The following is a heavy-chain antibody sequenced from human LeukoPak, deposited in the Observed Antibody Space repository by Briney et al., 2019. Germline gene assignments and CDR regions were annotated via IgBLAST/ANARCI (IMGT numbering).Heavy chain of an antibody. J-gene: IGHJ4*02. CDR2: ISYDGSNK. CDR3: AKDGGCSSTSRSGNFDY. Sequence: PGGSLRLSCAASGFTFSSYGMHWVRQAPGKGLEWVAVISYDGSNKYYADSVKGRFTISRDNSKNTLYLQMNSLRAEDTAVYYCAKDGGCSSTSRSGNFDYWGQGTLVTVSS. D-gene: IGHD2-2*01. V-gene: IGHV3-30*18. CDR1: GFTFSSYG.